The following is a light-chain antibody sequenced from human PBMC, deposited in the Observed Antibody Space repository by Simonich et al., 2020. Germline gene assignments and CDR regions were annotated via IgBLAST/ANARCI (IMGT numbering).Light chain of an antibody. Sequence: DIVMTQSPDSLAVSLGERATINCKSSQSVLYSSNNKNYLAWYTQKPGKPPKLLIYWASTRESGVPDRFSGSGSGTDFTLTISSLQAEDVAVYYCQQYYSTPRTFGQGTKVEIK. CDR1: QSVLYSSNNKNY. CDR3: QQYYSTPRT. CDR2: WAS. V-gene: IGKV4-1*01. J-gene: IGKJ1*01.